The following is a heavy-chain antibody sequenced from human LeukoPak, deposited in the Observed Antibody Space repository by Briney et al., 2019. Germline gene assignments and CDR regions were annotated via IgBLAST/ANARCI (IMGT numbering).Heavy chain of an antibody. CDR1: GFPFSNYG. CDR3: ANCRRDGYNQWYYGMDV. D-gene: IGHD5-24*01. Sequence: PGGSLRLSCAASGFPFSNYGMHWVRQTPGKGLEWMAYIRYDGNNKDYADSVKGRFTISRDNSKNTLYLQMNSLRAEDTAVYYCANCRRDGYNQWYYGMDVWGQGTTVTVSS. J-gene: IGHJ6*02. CDR2: IRYDGNNK. V-gene: IGHV3-30*02.